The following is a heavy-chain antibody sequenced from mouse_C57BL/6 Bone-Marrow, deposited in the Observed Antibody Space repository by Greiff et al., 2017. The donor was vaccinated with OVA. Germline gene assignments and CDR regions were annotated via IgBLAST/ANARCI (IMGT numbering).Heavy chain of an antibody. J-gene: IGHJ2*01. Sequence: VQRVESGAELARPGASVKMSCKASGYTFTSYTMHWVKQRPGQGLEWIGYINPSSGYTKYNQKFKDKATLTADKSSSTAYMQLSSLTSEDSAVYYCARLRLRQGDYWGQGTTLTVSS. CDR1: GYTFTSYT. CDR3: ARLRLRQGDY. D-gene: IGHD2-4*01. V-gene: IGHV1-4*01. CDR2: INPSSGYT.